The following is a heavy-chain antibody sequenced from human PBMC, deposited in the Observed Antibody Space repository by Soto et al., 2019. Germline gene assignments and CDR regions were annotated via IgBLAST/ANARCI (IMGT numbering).Heavy chain of an antibody. CDR1: EFVFSTYW. CDR3: ASTLYSSSWYIEYYYYYGMDV. D-gene: IGHD6-13*01. J-gene: IGHJ6*02. CDR2: IRQDGIEK. Sequence: GGSLRLSCAASEFVFSTYWMSWVRQAPGKGLEWVATIRQDGIEKYYVDSAKGRFTISRDNSKNTLYLQMNGLRAEDTAVYYCASTLYSSSWYIEYYYYYGMDVWGQGTTVTVSS. V-gene: IGHV3-7*01.